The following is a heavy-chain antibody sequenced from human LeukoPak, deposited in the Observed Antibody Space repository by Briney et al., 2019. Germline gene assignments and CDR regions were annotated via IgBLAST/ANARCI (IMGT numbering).Heavy chain of an antibody. Sequence: SGPTLVNPTQTLTLTCTFSGFSLSTSGVGVGWIRQPPGKALEWLALIYWDDDKRYSPSLKSRLTITKDTSKNQVVLTMTNMDPVDTATYYCAHRPHSGSYFWSPGEHTDNWFDPWGQGTLVTVSS. CDR1: GFSLSTSGVG. V-gene: IGHV2-5*02. CDR3: AHRPHSGSYFWSPGEHTDNWFDP. D-gene: IGHD1-26*01. J-gene: IGHJ5*02. CDR2: IYWDDDK.